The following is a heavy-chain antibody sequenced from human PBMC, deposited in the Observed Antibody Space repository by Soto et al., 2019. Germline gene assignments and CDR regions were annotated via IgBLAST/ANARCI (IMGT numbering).Heavy chain of an antibody. J-gene: IGHJ6*02. Sequence: PSETLSLTCTVSCGSISSYYWSWIRQPPGKGLEWIGYIYYSGSTNYNPSLKSRVTISVDTSKNQFSLKLSSVTAADTAVYYCARDFRTYSHGVDVWGQGTAVTVSS. D-gene: IGHD4-4*01. CDR1: CGSISSYY. CDR3: ARDFRTYSHGVDV. V-gene: IGHV4-59*01. CDR2: IYYSGST.